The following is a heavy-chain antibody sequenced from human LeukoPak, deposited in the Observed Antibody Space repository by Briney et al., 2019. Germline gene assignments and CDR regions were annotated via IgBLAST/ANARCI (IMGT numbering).Heavy chain of an antibody. Sequence: ASVKVSCKASGYTFTSYYMHWVQQAPGQGLEWMGIINPSGGSTSYAQKFQGRVTMTRDTSTSTVYMELSSLRSEDTAVYYCARGLAVAGTGSNRYFDYWGQGTLVTVSS. D-gene: IGHD6-19*01. CDR2: INPSGGST. V-gene: IGHV1-46*01. CDR3: ARGLAVAGTGSNRYFDY. J-gene: IGHJ4*02. CDR1: GYTFTSYY.